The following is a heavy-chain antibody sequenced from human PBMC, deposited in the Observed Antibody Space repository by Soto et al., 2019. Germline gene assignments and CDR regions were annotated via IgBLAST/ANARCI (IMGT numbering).Heavy chain of an antibody. V-gene: IGHV3-30*18. D-gene: IGHD6-13*01. CDR3: AKELSPRRLLPGIAAAAPIYYYYYGMDV. CDR1: GFTFSSYG. CDR2: ISYDGSNK. J-gene: IGHJ6*02. Sequence: GGSLRLSCAASGFTFSSYGMHWVRQAPGKGLEWVAVISYDGSNKYYADSVKGRFTISRDNSKNTLYLQMNSPRAEDTAVYYCAKELSPRRLLPGIAAAAPIYYYYYGMDVWGQGTTVTVSS.